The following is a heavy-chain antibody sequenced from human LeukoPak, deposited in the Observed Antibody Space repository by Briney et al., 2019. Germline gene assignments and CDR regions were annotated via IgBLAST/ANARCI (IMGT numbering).Heavy chain of an antibody. CDR2: ISTGGGNT. CDR3: AKDQRWESPHYLDS. Sequence: GGALRLSCTASGFTFSSYTMGWVRQAPGKGVRWVSTISTGGGNTYYADSVQGRFTISRDNSKNTLYVQMNSLRDEDTAVYYCAKDQRWESPHYLDSWGQGPLVPVSS. D-gene: IGHD1-26*01. V-gene: IGHV3-23*01. J-gene: IGHJ4*02. CDR1: GFTFSSYT.